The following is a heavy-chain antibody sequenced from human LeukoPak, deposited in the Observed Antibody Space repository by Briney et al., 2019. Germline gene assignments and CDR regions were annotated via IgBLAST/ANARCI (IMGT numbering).Heavy chain of an antibody. CDR3: ARGGVLKSVDY. Sequence: SETLSLTCTVSGGFLSGHYWTWIRQPPGKGLEWIGYIYDSGSTTYNPSLKSRVTISVDTSKNQFSLKLSSVTAADTAVYYCARGGVLKSVDYWGQGTLVTVPS. D-gene: IGHD3-16*01. CDR1: GGFLSGHY. J-gene: IGHJ4*02. V-gene: IGHV4-59*11. CDR2: IYDSGST.